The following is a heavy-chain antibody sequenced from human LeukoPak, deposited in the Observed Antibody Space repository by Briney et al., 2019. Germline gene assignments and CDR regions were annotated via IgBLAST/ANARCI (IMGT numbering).Heavy chain of an antibody. CDR1: GFTFSRSD. CDR2: TSSSGGNT. CDR3: AKNLWLDY. V-gene: IGHV3-23*01. J-gene: IGHJ4*02. Sequence: PGGSLRLSCAASGFTFSRSDMSWIRQTPGKGLEWVSATSSSGGNTFTADSVKGRFTISRDNSKNTVFLQMNSLRVEDTAVYYCAKNLWLDYWGQGTLVTVSS. D-gene: IGHD2/OR15-2a*01.